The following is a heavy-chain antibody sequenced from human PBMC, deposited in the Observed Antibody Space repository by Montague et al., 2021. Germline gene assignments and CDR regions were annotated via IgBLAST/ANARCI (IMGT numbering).Heavy chain of an antibody. Sequence: SETQSLTCTVSRSLITSDYYWGWIRQPPGKGLERMGSVSHGGRTYYNPSLKSRVTISVDTSNNHFSLKLSSVTAADTAMYYCARERDRYYYMDIWGKGTTITVSS. CDR1: RSLITSDYY. J-gene: IGHJ6*03. CDR3: ARERDRYYYMDI. V-gene: IGHV4-38-2*02. CDR2: VSHGGRT.